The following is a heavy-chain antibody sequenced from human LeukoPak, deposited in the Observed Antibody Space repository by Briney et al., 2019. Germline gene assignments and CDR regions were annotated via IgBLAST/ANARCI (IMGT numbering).Heavy chain of an antibody. J-gene: IGHJ4*02. D-gene: IGHD2-2*01. CDR1: GGSFSGYY. CDR3: ARDSTRNRYCSSTSCTRAPDY. V-gene: IGHV4-34*01. CDR2: INHSGST. Sequence: SETLSLTCAVYGGSFSGYYWSWIRQPPGKGLEWIGEINHSGSTNYNPSLKSRVTISVDTSKNQFSLKLSSVTAADTAVYYCARDSTRNRYCSSTSCTRAPDYWGQGTLVTVSS.